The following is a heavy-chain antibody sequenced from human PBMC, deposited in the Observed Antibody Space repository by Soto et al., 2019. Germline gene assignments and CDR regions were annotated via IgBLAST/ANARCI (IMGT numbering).Heavy chain of an antibody. Sequence: PSETLSLTCTVSGGSISSSSYYWGWIRQPPGKGLEWIGSIYYSGSTYYNPSLKSRVTISVDASKNQFSLKLSSVTAADTAVYYCASWGGIASPAYDGSLAPYDYWGQGTLVTVSS. D-gene: IGHD6-13*01. CDR1: GGSISSSSYY. CDR2: IYYSGST. V-gene: IGHV4-39*01. CDR3: ASWGGIASPAYDGSLAPYDY. J-gene: IGHJ4*02.